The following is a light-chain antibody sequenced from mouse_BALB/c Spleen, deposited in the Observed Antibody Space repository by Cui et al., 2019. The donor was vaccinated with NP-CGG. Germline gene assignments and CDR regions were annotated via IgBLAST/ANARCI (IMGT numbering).Light chain of an antibody. CDR1: TGAVTSSNY. Sequence: QAVVTQEPALTTSPGETVTLTCRSSTGAVTSSNYANWVQEKPDHLFTGLIGGTNNRPPGFPARFSGSLIGDRAALTITGAQTEDEAIYFCALWYSNHWVFGGGTKLTVL. CDR2: GTN. CDR3: ALWYSNHWV. V-gene: IGLV1*01. J-gene: IGLJ1*01.